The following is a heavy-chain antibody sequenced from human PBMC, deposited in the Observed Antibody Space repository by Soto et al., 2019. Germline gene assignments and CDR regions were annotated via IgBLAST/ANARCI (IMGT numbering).Heavy chain of an antibody. Sequence: QLQLQESGSGLVKPSQTLSLTCAVSGGSISSGGYSWSWIRQPPGKGLEWIGYIYHSGRTYYKPSLQSGGKKEEDRSKNQCSRRRSSVTAADTAVDYCAPDGGVGAVAADHWGQGTLVTVSS. CDR1: GGSISSGGYS. CDR2: IYHSGRT. D-gene: IGHD6-19*01. CDR3: APDGGVGAVAADH. V-gene: IGHV4-30-2*01. J-gene: IGHJ4*02.